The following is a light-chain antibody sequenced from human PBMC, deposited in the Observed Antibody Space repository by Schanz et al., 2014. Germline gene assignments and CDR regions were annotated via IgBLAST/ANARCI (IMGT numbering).Light chain of an antibody. Sequence: AIQMTQSPSSLSASVGDRVTITCRARQDITNELDWYQQRPGKAPKLLIHAASSLQSGVPLRFSGSGSGTDFTLTISSLQPEDFATYYCLQDYNYPLTFGPGTKVDIK. J-gene: IGKJ3*01. CDR2: AAS. V-gene: IGKV1-6*01. CDR1: QDITNE. CDR3: LQDYNYPLT.